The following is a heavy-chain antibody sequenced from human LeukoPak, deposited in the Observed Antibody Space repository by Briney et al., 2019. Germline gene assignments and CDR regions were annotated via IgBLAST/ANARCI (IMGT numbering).Heavy chain of an antibody. J-gene: IGHJ4*02. D-gene: IGHD4-17*01. CDR2: ISGSGGST. V-gene: IGHV3-23*01. CDR3: AKPKNYGDYSY. Sequence: GGSLRLSCAASGFAFSNYAMSWVRQAPGKGLEWVSAISGSGGSTYYADSVKGRFTISRDNSKNTLYLQMNSLRAEDTAVYYCAKPKNYGDYSYWGQGTLVTVSS. CDR1: GFAFSNYA.